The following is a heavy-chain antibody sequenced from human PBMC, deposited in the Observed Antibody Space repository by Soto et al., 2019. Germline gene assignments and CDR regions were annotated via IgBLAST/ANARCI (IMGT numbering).Heavy chain of an antibody. D-gene: IGHD3-22*01. CDR3: AHSGLSVQSYDSSGYYPDAFDI. CDR2: VYWNDDK. CDR1: GISLSTSGVG. Sequence: SGPTLVNPTQTLTLTCTLSGISLSTSGVGLGWIRQTPGKALEWLALVYWNDDKHYSPSLKSRLTITKDTSKNQAVLTMTNMDPVDTATYYCAHSGLSVQSYDSSGYYPDAFDIWGQGTMVTVSS. V-gene: IGHV2-5*01. J-gene: IGHJ3*02.